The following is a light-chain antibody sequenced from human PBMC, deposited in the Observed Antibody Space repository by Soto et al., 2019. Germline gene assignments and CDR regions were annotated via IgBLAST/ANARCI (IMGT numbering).Light chain of an antibody. V-gene: IGKV2D-29*01. Sequence: ETVLDQTPLSLSVTPGQPASISCKSSQSLLDSAWYLQMPGQPPQVLISEVSKRFSGVPDRFSGSGSGTYFTLNISRVEAEDVGVYYCMHPVHLPYTFGQGTRLEIK. CDR3: MHPVHLPYT. CDR2: EVS. CDR1: QSLLDSA. J-gene: IGKJ2*01.